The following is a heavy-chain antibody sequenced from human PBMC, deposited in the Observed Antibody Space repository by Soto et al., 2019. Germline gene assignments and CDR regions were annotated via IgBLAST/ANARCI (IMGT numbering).Heavy chain of an antibody. D-gene: IGHD2-2*02. Sequence: ASVKVSCKASGYTFTGYYMHWVRQAPGQGLEWMGWINPNSGGTNYAQKFQGWVTMTRDTSISTAYMELSRLRSDDTAVYYCARAISARVPWFDPWGQGTLVTVSS. CDR2: INPNSGGT. CDR3: ARAISARVPWFDP. V-gene: IGHV1-2*04. J-gene: IGHJ5*02. CDR1: GYTFTGYY.